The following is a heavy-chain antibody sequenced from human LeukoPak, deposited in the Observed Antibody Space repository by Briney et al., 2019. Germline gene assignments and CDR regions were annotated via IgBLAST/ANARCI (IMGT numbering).Heavy chain of an antibody. J-gene: IGHJ4*02. Sequence: PGGSLRLSCAASGCTFSTYNMNWVRQAPGKGLEWVSSISSSSTYIYFADSLKGRFTISRDNAKKSLYLQMNSLRVEDTAVYYCARRSIAVAGPFDYWGQGTLVTVSP. D-gene: IGHD6-19*01. V-gene: IGHV3-21*01. CDR2: ISSSSTYI. CDR3: ARRSIAVAGPFDY. CDR1: GCTFSTYN.